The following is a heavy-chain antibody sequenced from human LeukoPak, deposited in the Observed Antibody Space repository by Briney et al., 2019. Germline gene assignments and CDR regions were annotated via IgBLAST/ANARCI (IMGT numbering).Heavy chain of an antibody. J-gene: IGHJ4*02. CDR1: GFTFSSYW. D-gene: IGHD3-10*01. CDR2: INSDGSST. CDR3: ARAEYYYGSGSYSALRY. Sequence: GGSLRLSCAASGFTFSSYWMHWVRQAPGKGLVWVSRINSDGSSTSYADSVKGRFTISRDNAKNTLYLQMNSLRAEDTAVYYCARAEYYYGSGSYSALRYWGQGTLVTVSS. V-gene: IGHV3-74*01.